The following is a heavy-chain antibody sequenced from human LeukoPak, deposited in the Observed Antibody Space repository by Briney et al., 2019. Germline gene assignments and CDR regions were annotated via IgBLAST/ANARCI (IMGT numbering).Heavy chain of an antibody. V-gene: IGHV4-39*07. D-gene: IGHD1-1*01. CDR2: IYYSGST. J-gene: IGHJ4*02. CDR3: ATTTIRLGY. Sequence: PSETLSLTCTVSGGSISSSSYYWGWIRQPPGKGLEWIGSIYYSGSTYYNPSLKSRVTISVDTSKNQFSLKLTSVTAADTAVYYCATTTIRLGYWGQGTLVTVSS. CDR1: GGSISSSSYY.